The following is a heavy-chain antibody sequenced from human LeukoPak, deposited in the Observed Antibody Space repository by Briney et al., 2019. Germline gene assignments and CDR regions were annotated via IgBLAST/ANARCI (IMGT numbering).Heavy chain of an antibody. Sequence: AGESLKISCKGSGYSSTSYWIGWVCQMPGKGLQWMGIIYPGDSDTRYSPSFQGQVTISADTSISTAYLQWSSLKASDTAMYYCATSRDGYNYRAFDIWGQGTMVTVSS. J-gene: IGHJ3*02. V-gene: IGHV5-51*03. CDR1: GYSSTSYW. CDR3: ATSRDGYNYRAFDI. D-gene: IGHD5-24*01. CDR2: IYPGDSDT.